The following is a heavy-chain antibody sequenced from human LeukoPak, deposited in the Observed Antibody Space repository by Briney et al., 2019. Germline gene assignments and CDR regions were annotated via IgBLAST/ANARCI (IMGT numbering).Heavy chain of an antibody. CDR3: ATSGRYYDILTGQEFDY. V-gene: IGHV4-39*01. J-gene: IGHJ4*02. CDR1: GGPISSSSYY. CDR2: IYYSGST. Sequence: SETLSLTCTVSGGPISSSSYYWGWIRQPPGKGLEWIGSIYYSGSTYYNPSLKSRVTISVDTSKNQFSLKLSSVTAADTAVYYCATSGRYYDILTGQEFDYWGQGTLVTVSS. D-gene: IGHD3-9*01.